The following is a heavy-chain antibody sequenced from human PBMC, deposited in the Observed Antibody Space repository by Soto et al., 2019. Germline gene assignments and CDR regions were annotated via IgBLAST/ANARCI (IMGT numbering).Heavy chain of an antibody. CDR3: ASYYDSSIGRFDY. V-gene: IGHV1-69*13. CDR1: GGTFSSYA. Sequence: GASVKVSCKASGGTFSSYAISWVLQAPGQGLEWMGGIIPIFGTANYAQKFQGRVTITADESTSTAYMELSSLRSEDTAVYYCASYYDSSIGRFDYWGQGTLVTVSS. CDR2: IIPIFGTA. J-gene: IGHJ4*02. D-gene: IGHD3-22*01.